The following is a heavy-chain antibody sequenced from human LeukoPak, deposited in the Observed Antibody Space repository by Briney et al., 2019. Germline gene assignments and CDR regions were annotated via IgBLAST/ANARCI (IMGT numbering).Heavy chain of an antibody. CDR3: SSIAAD. D-gene: IGHD6-6*01. CDR1: GFTVSSNY. CDR2: IYSGGST. J-gene: IGHJ4*02. Sequence: GGSLRLSCAASGFTVSSNYMSWVRQAPGKGLEWVSVIYSGGSTDYADSVKGRFTFSRDNSKNTLYLQMNSLRAEDTAVYYCSSIAADWGQGTLVTVSS. V-gene: IGHV3-66*01.